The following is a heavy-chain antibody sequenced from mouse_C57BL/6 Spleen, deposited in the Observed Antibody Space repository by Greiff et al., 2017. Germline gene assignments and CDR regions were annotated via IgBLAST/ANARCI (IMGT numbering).Heavy chain of an antibody. CDR2: IDPSDSYT. J-gene: IGHJ1*03. Sequence: QVQLQQPGAELVKPGASVKLSCKASGYTFTSYWMQWVKQRPGQGLEWIGEIDPSDSYTNYNQKFKGKATLTVDTSSSTAYMQLSSLTSEDSAVYYCARRDYSNFHWYFDVWGTGTTVTVSS. CDR1: GYTFTSYW. V-gene: IGHV1-50*01. D-gene: IGHD2-5*01. CDR3: ARRDYSNFHWYFDV.